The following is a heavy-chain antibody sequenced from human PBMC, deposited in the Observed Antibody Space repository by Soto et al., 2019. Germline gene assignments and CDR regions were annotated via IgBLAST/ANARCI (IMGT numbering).Heavy chain of an antibody. CDR2: IRSKPNNYAT. CDR3: AGDFYYNTDV. V-gene: IGHV3-73*02. Sequence: EVQLVESGGRLVHPGGSLKLSCAASGFPFNGSAMHWVRQASGKGLEWVGRIRSKPNNYATAYAASLKGRFTISRDDSKNTAYLQMNSLKTEDTAVYYCAGDFYYNTDVWGQGTTVTVSS. CDR1: GFPFNGSA. J-gene: IGHJ6*02.